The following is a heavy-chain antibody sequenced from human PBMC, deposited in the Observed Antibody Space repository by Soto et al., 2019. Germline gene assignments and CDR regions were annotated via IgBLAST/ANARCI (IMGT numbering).Heavy chain of an antibody. CDR1: VYPFSKYG. CDR2: IKPDNGDT. D-gene: IGHD5-12*01. V-gene: IGHV1-18*03. CDR3: ATSYDSGVDP. Sequence: QLQLVQSGAEVERPGASVRGSCKAYVYPFSKYGISWIRQAPGQGLEWMGWIKPDNGDTNYAQKFQGRVTMTTDTSSNTAYMELMSLRADDMAVYYCATSYDSGVDPWGQGTLVSVSS. J-gene: IGHJ5*02.